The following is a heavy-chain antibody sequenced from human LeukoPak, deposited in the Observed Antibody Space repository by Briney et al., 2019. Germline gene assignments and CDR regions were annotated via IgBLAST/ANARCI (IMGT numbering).Heavy chain of an antibody. CDR3: AREGRTAMVTGDAFGI. J-gene: IGHJ3*02. CDR2: IYYSGST. D-gene: IGHD5-18*01. Sequence: SETLSLTCAVSGGSISSGGYSWSWIRQPPGKGLEWIGYIYYSGSTYYNPSLKSRVTISVDTSKNQFSLKLSSVTAADTAVYYCAREGRTAMVTGDAFGIWGQGTMVTVSS. V-gene: IGHV4-30-4*07. CDR1: GGSISSGGYS.